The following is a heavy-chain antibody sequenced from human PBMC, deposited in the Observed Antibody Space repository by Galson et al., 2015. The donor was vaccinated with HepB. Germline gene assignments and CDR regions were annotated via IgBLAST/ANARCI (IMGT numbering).Heavy chain of an antibody. J-gene: IGHJ6*02. V-gene: IGHV1-69*13. CDR1: GVTFSSYA. CDR2: ITSIVGTA. D-gene: IGHD2-2*01. Sequence: SVKVSCKASGVTFSSYAISWVRQAPGQGLEWVGGITSIVGTANYAENVKGRVTITSDESTSTVYMELSSLRSEDTAVYYCARNEIVVLPAAITGYYYGIDVWGQGTTVTVSS. CDR3: ARNEIVVLPAAITGYYYGIDV.